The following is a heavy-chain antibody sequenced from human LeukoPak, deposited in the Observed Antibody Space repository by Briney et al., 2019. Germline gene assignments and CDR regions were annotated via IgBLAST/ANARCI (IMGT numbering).Heavy chain of an antibody. CDR2: IKGDGSDT. Sequence: GGSLQLSCAASGFTFYSYWMHWVRQAPGKGLVWVACIKGDGSDTNYADSVKGRFTISRDNARNTLYLQMNSLRAEDTAVYYCAREFTARRYYYYGMDVWGQGTTVTVSS. CDR1: GFTFYSYW. V-gene: IGHV3-74*01. CDR3: AREFTARRYYYYGMDV. J-gene: IGHJ6*02.